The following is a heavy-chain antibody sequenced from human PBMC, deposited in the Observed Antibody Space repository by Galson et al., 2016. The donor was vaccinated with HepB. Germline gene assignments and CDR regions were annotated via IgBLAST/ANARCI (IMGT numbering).Heavy chain of an antibody. D-gene: IGHD7-27*01. CDR2: IYYSGNT. CDR1: GASFSSGDYY. CDR3: VRESWGSTDHLDY. V-gene: IGHV4-30-4*01. Sequence: TLSLTCTVSGASFSSGDYYWTWIRQPPGKGLEWIGYIYYSGNTFYNPSLKGRFSISIDTFRNQFSLTLSSVTAADTAVYYCVRESWGSTDHLDYWGQGILVTVSS. J-gene: IGHJ4*02.